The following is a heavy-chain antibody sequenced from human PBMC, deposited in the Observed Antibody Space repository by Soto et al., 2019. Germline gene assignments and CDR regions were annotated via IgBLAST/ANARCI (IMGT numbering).Heavy chain of an antibody. CDR1: GGSISSGGYY. J-gene: IGHJ3*02. CDR3: ARDSYYDSSGYYRAFDI. D-gene: IGHD3-22*01. CDR2: IYYSGST. V-gene: IGHV4-31*03. Sequence: QVQLQESGPGLVKPSQTLSLTCTVSGGSISSGGYYWSWIRQHPGKGLEWIGYIYYSGSTYYNPSLKSRVTISVDTSKNQFSLKLSSVTAADTAVYYCARDSYYDSSGYYRAFDIWGQGTMVTVSS.